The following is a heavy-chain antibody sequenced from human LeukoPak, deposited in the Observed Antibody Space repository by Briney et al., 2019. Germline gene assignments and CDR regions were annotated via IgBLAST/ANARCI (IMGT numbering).Heavy chain of an antibody. Sequence: PSETLSLTCSVSGDSITATSYYWAWIRQPRGKGLEWIGSIYYSGVVNYDPSLQSRVTISVDTSKNQFSLSLSSVTAADTAVYYCARQIRYTYDPNWFHPWGQGTLVTVSS. D-gene: IGHD2-2*02. CDR2: IYYSGVV. CDR1: GDSITATSYY. J-gene: IGHJ5*02. CDR3: ARQIRYTYDPNWFHP. V-gene: IGHV4-39*01.